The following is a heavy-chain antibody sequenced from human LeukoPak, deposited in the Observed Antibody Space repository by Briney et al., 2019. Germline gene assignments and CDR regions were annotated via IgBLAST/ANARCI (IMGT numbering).Heavy chain of an antibody. D-gene: IGHD2-15*01. Sequence: GGSLRLSCAASGFTFSSYGMHWVRQAPGKGLEWVAVIWYDGSNKYYGDSVKGRFTISRDNSKNTLYLQMNSLRVEDTAVYYCAKDIVSYCSGGRCYSSAFDIWGQGTMVIVSS. CDR1: GFTFSSYG. J-gene: IGHJ3*02. CDR2: IWYDGSNK. V-gene: IGHV3-30*02. CDR3: AKDIVSYCSGGRCYSSAFDI.